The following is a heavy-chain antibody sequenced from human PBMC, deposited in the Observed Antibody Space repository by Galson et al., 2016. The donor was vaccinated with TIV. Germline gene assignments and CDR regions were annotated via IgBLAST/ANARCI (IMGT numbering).Heavy chain of an antibody. D-gene: IGHD3-10*01. Sequence: QSGAEVKKPGSSVKVPCKASGGTSNSYAFSWVRQAPGQGLEWMGGIIPMFPAKYGQKFQDRVTFTVHESTSTAYMELSSLRSEDTAVYFCACNPYFDLRTNHFDFWGQGTLVTVSS. CDR1: GGTSNSYA. CDR3: ACNPYFDLRTNHFDF. V-gene: IGHV1-69*01. CDR2: IIPMFPA. J-gene: IGHJ4*02.